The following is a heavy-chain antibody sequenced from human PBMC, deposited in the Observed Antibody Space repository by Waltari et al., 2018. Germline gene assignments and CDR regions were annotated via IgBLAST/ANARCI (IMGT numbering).Heavy chain of an antibody. D-gene: IGHD1-26*01. CDR3: AGHADGGNDY. J-gene: IGHJ4*02. Sequence: QLQLQESGPGLVKPSETLSLTCTVSGGSISSSSYYWGWIRQPPGQGLEWIGSIYYSGDTYYNPPLRGRFTISVDTAKNQFSLKLSSVTAADTAVYYCAGHADGGNDYWGQGTLVTVSS. V-gene: IGHV4-39*01. CDR2: IYYSGDT. CDR1: GGSISSSSYY.